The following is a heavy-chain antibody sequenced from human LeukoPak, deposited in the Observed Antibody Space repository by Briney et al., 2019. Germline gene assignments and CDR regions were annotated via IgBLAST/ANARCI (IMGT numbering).Heavy chain of an antibody. J-gene: IGHJ4*02. CDR1: GFTFSSYS. D-gene: IGHD1-26*01. V-gene: IGHV3-21*01. CDR2: ISSSSSYI. CDR3: ARLVGATGIVDY. Sequence: GGSLRLSCAASGFTFSSYSMNWVRQAPGKGLEWVSSISSSSSYIYYADSVKGRFTISRDNAKNSQYLQMNSLRAEDTAVYYCARLVGATGIVDYWGQGTLVTVSS.